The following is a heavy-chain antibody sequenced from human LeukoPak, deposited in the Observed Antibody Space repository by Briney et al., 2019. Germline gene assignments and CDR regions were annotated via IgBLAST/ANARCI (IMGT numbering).Heavy chain of an antibody. J-gene: IGHJ4*02. CDR1: GFTFSSYW. V-gene: IGHV3-21*01. CDR2: ITGSSSYI. CDR3: ARFYSSSSPLDC. D-gene: IGHD6-6*01. Sequence: GGSLRLSCAASGFTFSSYWMNWARQAPGKGLEWVSSITGSSSYIYYADSVKGRFTISRDNAKNSLYLQMNSLRAEDTAVYYCARFYSSSSPLDCWGQGTLVTVSS.